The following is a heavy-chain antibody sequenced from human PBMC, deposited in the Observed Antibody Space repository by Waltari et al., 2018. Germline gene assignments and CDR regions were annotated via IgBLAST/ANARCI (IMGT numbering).Heavy chain of an antibody. Sequence: QLQLQESGPGLVKPSETLSLTCVVSGGSITTSTNYWGWIRQAPGKGPEWIGSVHYSGNVYYNPSLESRVAISVDTSKNDFSLDLDSVTATDTAVYFCARSFGGSGSNKFDYWGQGILVTVSS. CDR3: ARSFGGSGSNKFDY. CDR2: VHYSGNV. J-gene: IGHJ4*02. CDR1: GGSITTSTNY. V-gene: IGHV4-39*02. D-gene: IGHD3-10*01.